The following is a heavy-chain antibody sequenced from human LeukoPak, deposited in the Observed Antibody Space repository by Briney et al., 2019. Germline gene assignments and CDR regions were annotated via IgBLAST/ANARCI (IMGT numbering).Heavy chain of an antibody. V-gene: IGHV3-66*01. CDR2: IYSGDST. D-gene: IGHD3-3*01. J-gene: IGHJ3*02. CDR1: GFTFSNYA. CDR3: ARVFWEKDGFIGAFDI. Sequence: GGSLRLSCAASGFTFSNYAMSWVRQAPGKGLEWVSIIYSGDSTYYADSVKGRFTISRDNSKNTLYLQMNSLRAEDTAVYYCARVFWEKDGFIGAFDIWGQGTMVTVSS.